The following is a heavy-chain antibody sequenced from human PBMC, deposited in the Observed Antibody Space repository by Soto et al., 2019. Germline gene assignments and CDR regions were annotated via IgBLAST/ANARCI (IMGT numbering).Heavy chain of an antibody. J-gene: IGHJ3*02. V-gene: IGHV3-21*06. CDR1: GFILSNYT. Sequence: WGSLRLSCAASGFILSNYTMNWVRQAPGKGLEWVSSISGSISYIYYADSVKGRFTISRDNAKNSLYLQMNSLRVEDTAVYYCARDRCSGGSCYRTYAFDIWGQGTLVTVSS. CDR2: ISGSISYI. D-gene: IGHD2-15*01. CDR3: ARDRCSGGSCYRTYAFDI.